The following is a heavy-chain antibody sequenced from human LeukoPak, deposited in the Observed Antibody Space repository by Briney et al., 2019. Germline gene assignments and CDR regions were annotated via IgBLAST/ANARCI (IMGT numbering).Heavy chain of an antibody. CDR2: IKQDGSEK. V-gene: IGHV3-7*01. J-gene: IGHJ4*02. CDR3: ARDLGSSWYHGIFY. D-gene: IGHD6-13*01. CDR1: GFTFSSYW. Sequence: GGSLRLSCAASGFTFSSYWMSWVRQAPGKGLEWVANIKQDGSEKYYVDSVKGRFTISRDNAKNSLYLQMNSLRAEDTAVYYCARDLGSSWYHGIFYWGQGTLVTVPS.